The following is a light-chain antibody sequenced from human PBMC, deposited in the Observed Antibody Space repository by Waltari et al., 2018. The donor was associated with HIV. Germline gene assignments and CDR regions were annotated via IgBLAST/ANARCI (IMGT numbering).Light chain of an antibody. Sequence: QSVLTQPPSASGTPGQRVTISCSGSSSNIGSYTVNWYQQIPGTAPKLLIFSNNYRPSGVADRFSGSKSGTSASLAISGLHSDDEADYFCAAWEDSLNGPIWVFGGGTKLTVL. CDR2: SNN. J-gene: IGLJ3*02. V-gene: IGLV1-44*01. CDR1: SSNIGSYT. CDR3: AAWEDSLNGPIWV.